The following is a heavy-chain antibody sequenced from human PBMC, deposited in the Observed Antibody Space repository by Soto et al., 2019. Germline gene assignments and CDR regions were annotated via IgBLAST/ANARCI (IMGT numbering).Heavy chain of an antibody. J-gene: IGHJ4*02. CDR2: IYYSEST. CDR3: ARVGTAMAVDY. Sequence: SETLSLTCTVSGGSISSYYWSWIRQPPGKGLEWIGYIYYSESTNYNPSLKSRVTISVDTSKNQCSLKLSSVTAADMAVYYCARVGTAMAVDYWGQGTLVTVSS. V-gene: IGHV4-59*01. D-gene: IGHD5-18*01. CDR1: GGSISSYY.